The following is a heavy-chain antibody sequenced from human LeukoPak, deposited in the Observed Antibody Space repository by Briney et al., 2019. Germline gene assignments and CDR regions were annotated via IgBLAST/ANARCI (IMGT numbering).Heavy chain of an antibody. Sequence: SETLSLTCAVYGGSFSGYYWSWIRQPAGKGLEWIGEINHSGSTNYNPSLKSRVTISVDTSKNQFSLKLSSVTAADTAVYYCARGRGAVAGTWGQGTLVTVSS. D-gene: IGHD6-19*01. V-gene: IGHV4-34*01. CDR1: GGSFSGYY. CDR3: ARGRGAVAGT. CDR2: INHSGST. J-gene: IGHJ4*02.